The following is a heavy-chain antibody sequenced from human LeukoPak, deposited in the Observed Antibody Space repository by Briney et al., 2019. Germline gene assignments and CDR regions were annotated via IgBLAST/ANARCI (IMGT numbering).Heavy chain of an antibody. CDR1: GYTFTGYY. D-gene: IGHD6-19*01. Sequence: ASVKVSCKASGYTFTGYYMHWVRQAPGQGLEWMGWINPNSGGTNYAQKFQGRVTMTRDTSISTAYMELSRLRSDDTAVYYCAREGVGYSSGWYLGFDYWGQGTLVTVSS. CDR2: INPNSGGT. V-gene: IGHV1-2*02. J-gene: IGHJ4*02. CDR3: AREGVGYSSGWYLGFDY.